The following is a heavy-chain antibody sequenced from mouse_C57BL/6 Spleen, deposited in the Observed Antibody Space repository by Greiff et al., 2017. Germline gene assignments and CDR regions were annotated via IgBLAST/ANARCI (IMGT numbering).Heavy chain of an antibody. CDR2: IDPSDSYT. D-gene: IGHD1-1*01. V-gene: IGHV1-50*01. J-gene: IGHJ4*01. CDR3: ARGGAITTVVATDYYAMDY. Sequence: VQLQQPGAELVKPGASVKLSCKASGYTFTSYWMQWVKQRPGQGLEWIGEIDPSDSYTNYNQKFKGKATLPVDTSSSTAYMQLSSLTSEDSAVYYCARGGAITTVVATDYYAMDYWGQGTSVTVSS. CDR1: GYTFTSYW.